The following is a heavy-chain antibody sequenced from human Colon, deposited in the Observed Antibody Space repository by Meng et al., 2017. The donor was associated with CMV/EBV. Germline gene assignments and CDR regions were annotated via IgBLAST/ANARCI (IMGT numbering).Heavy chain of an antibody. D-gene: IGHD6-13*01. CDR1: GYSFTNSD. CDR2: MNPATGNT. J-gene: IGHJ6*02. Sequence: ASVKVSCKASGYSFTNSDIYWVRQAPGQGLEWMGWMNPATGNTGYAETLQGRVTMTRDSSIGTAYMELSGLRSEDTAVYYCARVRLAAAGSEPFSIWGQGTTVTVSS. V-gene: IGHV1-8*01. CDR3: ARVRLAAAGSEPFSI.